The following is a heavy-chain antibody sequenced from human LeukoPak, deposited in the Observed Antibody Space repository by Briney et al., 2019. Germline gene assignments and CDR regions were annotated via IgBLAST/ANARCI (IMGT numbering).Heavy chain of an antibody. J-gene: IGHJ4*02. CDR3: AKSLPDYYDSSGYSGFDY. Sequence: GGSLRLSCAASGFTFSSYAMSWVRQAPGKGLEWVSAISGSGGSTYYADSVKGRFTISRDNSKNTLYLQMNSLRAEDTAVYYCAKSLPDYYDSSGYSGFDYWGQGTLVTVSS. V-gene: IGHV3-23*01. CDR1: GFTFSSYA. D-gene: IGHD3-22*01. CDR2: ISGSGGST.